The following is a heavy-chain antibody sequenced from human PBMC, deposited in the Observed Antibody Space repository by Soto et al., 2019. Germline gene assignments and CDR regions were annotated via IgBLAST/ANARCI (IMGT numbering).Heavy chain of an antibody. J-gene: IGHJ6*02. CDR2: ISGSGGST. D-gene: IGHD4-4*01. CDR3: AKGWLDYTHYYYGMDV. V-gene: IGHV3-23*01. CDR1: GFTFSSYA. Sequence: EVKLLESGGGLGQPGGSLRLSCAASGFTFSSYAMSWVRQAPGKGLEWVSAISGSGGSTYYADSVKGRFTISRDNSKNTLYLQMNSLRAEDTAVYYCAKGWLDYTHYYYGMDVWGQGTTVTVSS.